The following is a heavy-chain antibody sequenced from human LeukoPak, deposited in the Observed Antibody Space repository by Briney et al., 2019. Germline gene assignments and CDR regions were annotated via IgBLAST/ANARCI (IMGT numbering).Heavy chain of an antibody. D-gene: IGHD3-3*01. V-gene: IGHV3-23*01. J-gene: IGHJ6*03. CDR2: ISGSGGST. CDR3: AKDQARFLVPRYMDV. CDR1: GFTFSSYA. Sequence: GGSLRLSCAASGFTFSSYAMSWVRQAPGKGLEWVSAISGSGGSTYYADSVKGRFTISRDNSKNTLYLQMNSLRAEDTAVYYCAKDQARFLVPRYMDVWGKGTAVTVSS.